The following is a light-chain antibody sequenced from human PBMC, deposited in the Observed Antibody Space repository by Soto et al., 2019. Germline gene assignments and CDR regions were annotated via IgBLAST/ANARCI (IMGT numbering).Light chain of an antibody. CDR2: NNN. Sequence: QSVLTQPPSVSGAPGQTVTISCTGSSSNFGADYDVHWYRQLPGIPPKLLIYNNNNRPSGVPDRFSGSKSGTSASLAITGLQAEDEADYYCQSYDSFSYVFGTGTKLTVL. J-gene: IGLJ1*01. CDR1: SSNFGADYD. V-gene: IGLV1-40*01. CDR3: QSYDSFSYV.